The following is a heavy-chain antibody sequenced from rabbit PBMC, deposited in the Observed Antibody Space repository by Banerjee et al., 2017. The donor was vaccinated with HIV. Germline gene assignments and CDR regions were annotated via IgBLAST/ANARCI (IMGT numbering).Heavy chain of an antibody. CDR2: IYVGDGNT. CDR1: GFSFSSGYD. CDR3: AGGGAGYGWTRLDL. Sequence: EESGGDLVKPGASLTLTCTASGFSFSSGYDMCWVRQAPGKGLEWIACIYVGDGNTFYASWAKGRFTISKPSSTTVTLQMTSLTAADTATYFCAGGGAGYGWTRLDLWGPGTLVTVS. V-gene: IGHV1S40*01. D-gene: IGHD6-1*01. J-gene: IGHJ3*01.